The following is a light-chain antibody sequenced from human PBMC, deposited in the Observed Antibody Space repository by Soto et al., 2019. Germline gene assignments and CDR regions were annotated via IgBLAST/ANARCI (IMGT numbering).Light chain of an antibody. J-gene: IGKJ1*01. CDR3: QHYSSVWA. V-gene: IGKV1-5*01. CDR1: QSISRG. Sequence: DIQMTQSPSTLSSSVGDRVTITCRASQSISRGLAWYQQKPGKAPNLLIYDASTLESGVPSRFSGSGSGTEFTLNISCLHPDDFATYYCQHYSSVWAFGQGTKVEIK. CDR2: DAS.